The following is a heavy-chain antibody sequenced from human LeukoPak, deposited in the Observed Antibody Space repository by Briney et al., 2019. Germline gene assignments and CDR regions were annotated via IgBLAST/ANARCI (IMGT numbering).Heavy chain of an antibody. J-gene: IGHJ4*02. CDR2: ISYDGSDK. CDR3: ARDPKRYCSGVSCYLDY. Sequence: GGSLRLSCAASGFTFSSYAMHWVRQAPAKGLEWVTVISYDGSDKYYADSVKGRFTISRDNSKNTVYLHMNSLRPEDTAVYLCARDPKRYCSGVSCYLDYWGQGTLVTVSS. D-gene: IGHD2-15*01. V-gene: IGHV3-30-3*01. CDR1: GFTFSSYA.